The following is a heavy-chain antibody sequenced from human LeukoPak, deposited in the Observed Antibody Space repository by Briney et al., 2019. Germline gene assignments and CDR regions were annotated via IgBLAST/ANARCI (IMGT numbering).Heavy chain of an antibody. CDR2: INHSGST. J-gene: IGHJ4*02. V-gene: IGHV4-34*01. CDR3: AREKGVVPAAIEFDY. D-gene: IGHD2-2*01. CDR1: GGSFSGYY. Sequence: SETLSLTCAVYGGSFSGYYWSWIRQPPGTGLEWIGEINHSGSTNYNPSLKSRVTISVDTSKNQFSLKLSSVTAADTAVYYCAREKGVVPAAIEFDYWGQGTLVTVSS.